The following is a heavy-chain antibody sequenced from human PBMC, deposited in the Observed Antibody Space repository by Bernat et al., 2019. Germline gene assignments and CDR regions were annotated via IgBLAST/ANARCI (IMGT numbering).Heavy chain of an antibody. Sequence: QLQLQESGPGLVKPSETLSLTCTVSGGAISSSSYYWGWIRQPPGKGLEWIGIIYYSGNTYYNPSLESRVAISLDTSKNQFSLKLSSVTAADTAVYYCASRLRWTDFAYWGQGALVTVSS. V-gene: IGHV4-39*01. CDR1: GGAISSSSYY. J-gene: IGHJ4*02. CDR3: ASRLRWTDFAY. D-gene: IGHD4-23*01. CDR2: IYYSGNT.